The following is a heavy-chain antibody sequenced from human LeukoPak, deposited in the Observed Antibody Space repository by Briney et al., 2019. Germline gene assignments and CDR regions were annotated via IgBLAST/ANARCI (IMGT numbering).Heavy chain of an antibody. CDR1: GFTVSSNY. Sequence: GGSLRLSCAASGFTVSSNYMSWVRQAPGKGLEWVSVIYSGGSTYYADSVKGRFTISRDNSKNTLYLQMNSLRAEDTAVYYCARDLSGQWPPLYHFDYWGQGTLVTVSS. J-gene: IGHJ4*02. CDR3: ARDLSGQWPPLYHFDY. CDR2: IYSGGST. V-gene: IGHV3-53*01. D-gene: IGHD3-16*01.